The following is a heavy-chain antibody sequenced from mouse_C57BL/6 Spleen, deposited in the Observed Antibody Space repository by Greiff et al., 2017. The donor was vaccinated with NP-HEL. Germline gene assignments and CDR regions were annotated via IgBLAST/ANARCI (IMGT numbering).Heavy chain of an antibody. CDR1: GYTFTDYE. D-gene: IGHD1-1*02. CDR3: AREVDVGYYFDY. V-gene: IGHV1-15*01. CDR2: IDPETGGT. Sequence: VQLQQSGAELVRPGASVTLSCKASGYTFTDYEMHWVKQTPVHGLEWIGAIDPETGGTAYNQKFKGKAILTADKSSSAAYMELRSLTSEDSAVYDVAREVDVGYYFDYWGQGTTLTVSS. J-gene: IGHJ2*01.